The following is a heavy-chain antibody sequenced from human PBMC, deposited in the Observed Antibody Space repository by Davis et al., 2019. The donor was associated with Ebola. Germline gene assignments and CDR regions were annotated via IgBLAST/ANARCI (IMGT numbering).Heavy chain of an antibody. CDR3: AREWSQGVGSYFFY. Sequence: ASVKVSCKASGYTFTSYYMHWVRQAPGQGLEWMGIINPSGGSTSYAQKFQGRVRITADESTRTAYMELSSLKSEDTAVYYCAREWSQGVGSYFFYWGQGTLVTVSS. D-gene: IGHD1-26*01. V-gene: IGHV1-46*01. CDR2: INPSGGST. CDR1: GYTFTSYY. J-gene: IGHJ4*02.